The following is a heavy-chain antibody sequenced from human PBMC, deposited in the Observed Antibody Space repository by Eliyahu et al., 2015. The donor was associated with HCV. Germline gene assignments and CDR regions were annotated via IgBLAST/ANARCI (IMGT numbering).Heavy chain of an antibody. CDR1: GFXLGSXD. J-gene: IGHJ4*02. CDR3: AREVNPGYFDF. V-gene: IGHV3-33*01. D-gene: IGHD1-14*01. Sequence: QAQLVESGGGVVQPGGSLGLSCXASGFXLGSXDMHWVRQAPGRGLQWVALIGYDGSQKRYGDSVRGRFTTSRDNSRNKIYLQMLSLKTEDTAVYYCAREVNPGYFDFWGQGTLVVVSA. CDR2: IGYDGSQK.